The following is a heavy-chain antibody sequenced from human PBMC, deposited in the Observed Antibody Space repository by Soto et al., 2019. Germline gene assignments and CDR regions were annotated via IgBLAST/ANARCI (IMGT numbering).Heavy chain of an antibody. J-gene: IGHJ4*02. CDR3: ARHNYGSGSTYFDY. D-gene: IGHD3-10*01. CDR2: IYYSGST. V-gene: IGHV4-59*08. CDR1: GGSISSYY. Sequence: PSETLSLTCTVSGGSISSYYWSWIRQPPGKGLEWIGYIYYSGSTNYNPSLKSRVTISVDTSKNQFSLKLNSMTAADTAVYYCARHNYGSGSTYFDYWGQGTLVIVSS.